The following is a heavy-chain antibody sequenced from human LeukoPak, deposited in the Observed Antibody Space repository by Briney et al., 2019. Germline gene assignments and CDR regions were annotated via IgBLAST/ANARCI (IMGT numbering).Heavy chain of an antibody. D-gene: IGHD2-21*02. CDR3: ARGSYCGGDCYFSGGLDY. J-gene: IGHJ4*02. CDR2: IWYDGSNK. Sequence: GRSLRLSCAASGFTFSSYGMHWVRQAPGKGLEWVAVIWYDGSNKYYADSVKGRLTISRDNSKNTLYLQMNSLRAEDTAVYYCARGSYCGGDCYFSGGLDYWGQGTLVTVSS. CDR1: GFTFSSYG. V-gene: IGHV3-33*01.